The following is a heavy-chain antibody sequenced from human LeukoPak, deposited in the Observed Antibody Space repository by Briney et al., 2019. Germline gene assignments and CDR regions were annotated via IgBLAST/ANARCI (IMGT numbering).Heavy chain of an antibody. V-gene: IGHV3-30*02. CDR1: GFTFSSYG. D-gene: IGHD6-19*01. Sequence: GGSLRLSCAASGFTFSSYGMHWVRQAPGKGLEWVAFIRYDGSNEYYADSVKGRFTISRDNSKNTLYLQMNSLRAENTAVYYCAKAHLWYSSGWYYFDYWGQGTLVTVSS. CDR2: IRYDGSNE. J-gene: IGHJ4*02. CDR3: AKAHLWYSSGWYYFDY.